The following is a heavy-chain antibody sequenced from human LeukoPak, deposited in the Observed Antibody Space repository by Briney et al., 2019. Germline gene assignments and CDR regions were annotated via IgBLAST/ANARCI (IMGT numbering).Heavy chain of an antibody. CDR1: GFTFSSYT. CDR2: IIGSGSST. Sequence: GGSLRLSCAASGFTFSSYTMTWVRQAPGKGLEWISCIIGSGSSTYYADSVKGRFSVSRDNFQNTLYLQMNSLRAEDTAVYYCAKGKRLLDYWGQGTLVTVSS. D-gene: IGHD6-25*01. V-gene: IGHV3-23*01. J-gene: IGHJ4*02. CDR3: AKGKRLLDY.